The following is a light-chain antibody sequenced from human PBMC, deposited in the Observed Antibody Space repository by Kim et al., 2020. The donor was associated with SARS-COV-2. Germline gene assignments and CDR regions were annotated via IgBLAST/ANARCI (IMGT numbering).Light chain of an antibody. CDR2: SND. CDR1: TSNIGSNT. J-gene: IGLJ2*01. V-gene: IGLV1-44*01. CDR3: AVWDDTLSGVA. Sequence: ELTQPPSASGTPGQNIIISCSGRTSNIGSNTVNWYQQLPGTVPQLLIYSNDQRPSGVPDRFSASKSGNSASLAITGLQSDDEADYFCAVWDDTLSGVAFGGGTQLTVL.